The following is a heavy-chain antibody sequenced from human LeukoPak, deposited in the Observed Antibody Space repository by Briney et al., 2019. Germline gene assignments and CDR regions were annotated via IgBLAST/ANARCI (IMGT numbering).Heavy chain of an antibody. CDR2: IIPIFGTA. Sequence: SEKVSCKASGGTFSSYAISWVRQAPGQGLEWMGGIIPIFGTANYAQKFQGRVTITADESTSTAYMELSSLRSEDTAVYYCARDRYYDILTGYTPLGYWGQGTLVTVSS. D-gene: IGHD3-9*01. CDR1: GGTFSSYA. CDR3: ARDRYYDILTGYTPLGY. V-gene: IGHV1-69*13. J-gene: IGHJ4*02.